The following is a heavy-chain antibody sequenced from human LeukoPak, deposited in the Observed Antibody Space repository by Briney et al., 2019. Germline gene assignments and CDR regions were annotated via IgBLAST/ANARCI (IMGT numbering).Heavy chain of an antibody. D-gene: IGHD3-10*02. V-gene: IGHV3-74*01. J-gene: IGHJ3*02. CDR3: AKVGMFGAFDI. CDR2: SNSDGSST. Sequence: PGGSLRLSCAASGSTFSSYWMHWVRRAPGKGLVWVSRSNSDGSSTSYADSVKGRFTISRDNAKNTLYLQMSTVDAADTAAYYCAKVGMFGAFDIWGQGTIVTVSS. CDR1: GSTFSSYW.